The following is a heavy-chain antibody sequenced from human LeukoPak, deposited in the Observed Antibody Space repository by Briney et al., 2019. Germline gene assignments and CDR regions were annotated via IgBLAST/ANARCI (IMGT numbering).Heavy chain of an antibody. CDR1: GFTFSSYS. D-gene: IGHD6-19*01. CDR3: AREGAVAGKGIDY. Sequence: PGGSLRPSCAASGFTFSSYSMNWVRQAPGKGLEWVSSISSSSSYIYYADSVKGRFTISRDNAKNSLYLQMNSLRAEDTAVYYCAREGAVAGKGIDYWGQGTLVTVSS. CDR2: ISSSSSYI. V-gene: IGHV3-21*01. J-gene: IGHJ4*02.